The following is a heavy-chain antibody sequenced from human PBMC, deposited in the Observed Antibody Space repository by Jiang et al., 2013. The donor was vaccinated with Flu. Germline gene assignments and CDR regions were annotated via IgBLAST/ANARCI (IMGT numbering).Heavy chain of an antibody. Sequence: PGGSLRLSCAASGFTFRSYDMHWVRQAPGKGLEWVAFIRYDGSNKYYADSVKGRFTISRDNSKNTLYLQMNSLRAEDTAVYYCAKIQFGAAISGGRLNWFDPWGQGTLVTVSS. CDR3: AKIQFGAAISGGRLNWFDP. J-gene: IGHJ5*02. V-gene: IGHV3-30*02. CDR1: GFTFRSYD. D-gene: IGHD2-2*01. CDR2: IRYDGSNK.